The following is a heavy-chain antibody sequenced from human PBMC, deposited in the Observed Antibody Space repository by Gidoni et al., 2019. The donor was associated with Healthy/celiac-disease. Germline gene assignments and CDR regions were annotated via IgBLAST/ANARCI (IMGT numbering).Heavy chain of an antibody. CDR2: IYTSGST. Sequence: QVQLQESGPGLVKPSQTLSLTCTVSGGSISSGSYYWNWIRQPAGTGLEWIGRIYTSGSTNYNPSLKSRVTISVDTSKNQFTLKLSSVTAADTAVYYCAREARGFRGYCTGGVCYNVDDYYYYYMDVWGKGTTVTVSS. V-gene: IGHV4-61*02. D-gene: IGHD2-8*02. CDR1: GGSISSGSYY. J-gene: IGHJ6*03. CDR3: AREARGFRGYCTGGVCYNVDDYYYYYMDV.